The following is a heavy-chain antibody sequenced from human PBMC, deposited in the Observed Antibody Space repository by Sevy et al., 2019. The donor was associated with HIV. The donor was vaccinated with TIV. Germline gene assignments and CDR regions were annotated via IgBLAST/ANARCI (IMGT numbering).Heavy chain of an antibody. J-gene: IGHJ5*02. CDR1: GGSIISYY. CDR3: ARAPPPFGVGAWFDP. Sequence: SETLSLTCTVSGGSIISYYWSWIRQPPGKGLEWIGYISYSGSTNYNPSLKSRVTISIDTSKNQFSLKLSSVTAADTAVYYCARAPPPFGVGAWFDPWGQGTLVTVSS. CDR2: ISYSGST. D-gene: IGHD3-3*01. V-gene: IGHV4-59*01.